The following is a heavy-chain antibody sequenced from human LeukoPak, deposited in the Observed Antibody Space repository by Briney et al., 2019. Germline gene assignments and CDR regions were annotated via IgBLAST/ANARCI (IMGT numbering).Heavy chain of an antibody. CDR1: GGSFSGYY. D-gene: IGHD6-6*01. V-gene: IGHV4-34*01. J-gene: IGHJ4*02. CDR3: ARGFGSSSVVDY. Sequence: SETLSLTCAVYGGSFSGYYWSWIRQPPGKGLEWIGEINHSGSTNYNPSLKSRVTISVDTSKNQSSLKLSSVTAADTAVYYCARGFGSSSVVDYWGQGTLVTVSS. CDR2: INHSGST.